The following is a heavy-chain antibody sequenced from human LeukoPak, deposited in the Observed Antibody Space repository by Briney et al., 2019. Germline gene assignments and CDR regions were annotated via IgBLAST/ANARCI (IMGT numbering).Heavy chain of an antibody. CDR3: ARARDGSSWYFDY. CDR1: GFTFSSYG. V-gene: IGHV3-30*02. CDR2: IRYDGSNK. J-gene: IGHJ4*02. D-gene: IGHD6-13*01. Sequence: GGSLRLSCAASGFTFSSYGMHWVRQAPGKGLEWVAFIRYDGSNKYYADSVKGRFTISRDNSKNTLYLQMNSLRAEDTALYYCARARDGSSWYFDYWGQGTLVTVSS.